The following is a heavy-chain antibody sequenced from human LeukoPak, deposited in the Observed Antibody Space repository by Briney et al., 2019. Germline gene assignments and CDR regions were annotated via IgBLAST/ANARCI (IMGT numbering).Heavy chain of an antibody. D-gene: IGHD3-22*01. CDR1: GFTVGNNY. V-gene: IGHV3-66*01. Sequence: GGSLRLSCAASGFTVGNNYMNWVRQAPGKGLEWVSLIYSGGSTYYADSVKGRFTISRDNSRNTPYLQMNSLRAEDTAVYYCAKGPYSSAYYSDFWGQGTLVTVSS. CDR3: AKGPYSSAYYSDF. J-gene: IGHJ4*02. CDR2: IYSGGST.